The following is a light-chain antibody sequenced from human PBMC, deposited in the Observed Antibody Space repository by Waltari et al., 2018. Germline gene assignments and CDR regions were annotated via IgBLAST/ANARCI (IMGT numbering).Light chain of an antibody. CDR1: NVGSKS. Sequence: SYVLTQPPSPSVATGETARLTRGGDNVGSKSVHWYQQKPGQAPLLVVYDDSARPSGIPDRFSASNSGNTATLTISRVENGDEADYYCQVWDTTSDRVVFGGGTKLTVL. CDR3: QVWDTTSDRVV. J-gene: IGLJ2*01. V-gene: IGLV3-21*02. CDR2: DDS.